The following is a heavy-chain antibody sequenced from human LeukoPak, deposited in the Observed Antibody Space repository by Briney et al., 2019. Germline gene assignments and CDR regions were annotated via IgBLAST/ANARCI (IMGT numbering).Heavy chain of an antibody. V-gene: IGHV3-11*01. Sequence: GGSLRLSCAASGFTFDDYAMHWIRQAPGKGLEWVSYISSSGGTTHYADSVKGRFTISRNNAKNSLFVQMSNLRAEDTAVYYCARVPRSGGSIDYWGQGTLVTVSS. D-gene: IGHD6-19*01. CDR1: GFTFDDYA. CDR3: ARVPRSGGSIDY. J-gene: IGHJ4*02. CDR2: ISSSGGTT.